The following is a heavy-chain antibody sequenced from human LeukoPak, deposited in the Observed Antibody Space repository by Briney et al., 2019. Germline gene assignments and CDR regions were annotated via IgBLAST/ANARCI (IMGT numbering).Heavy chain of an antibody. CDR1: GGSISSSSYY. CDR2: IYYSGST. D-gene: IGHD3-22*01. CDR3: ARGTYYYDSSGYPHFDY. J-gene: IGHJ4*02. Sequence: SETLSLTCTVSGGSISSSSYYWSWIRQPPGKGLEWIGYIYYSGSTNYNPSLKSRVTISVDTSKNQFSLKLSSVTAADTAVYYCARGTYYYDSSGYPHFDYWGQGTLVIVSS. V-gene: IGHV4-61*01.